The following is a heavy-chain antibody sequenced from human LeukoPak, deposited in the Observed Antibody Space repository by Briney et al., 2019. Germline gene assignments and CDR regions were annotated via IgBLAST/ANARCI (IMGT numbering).Heavy chain of an antibody. CDR1: GFPFDRYW. Sequence: GGSLRLSCVASGFPFDRYWMSWVRQAPDKGLEWVANIKHDGSEENFVDSVKGRFTISRDNAENSLFLQMNSLRADDTAVYFCARQPIYEAYFDFWGQGTLVTVSS. J-gene: IGHJ4*02. D-gene: IGHD3-16*01. CDR3: ARQPIYEAYFDF. V-gene: IGHV3-7*01. CDR2: IKHDGSEE.